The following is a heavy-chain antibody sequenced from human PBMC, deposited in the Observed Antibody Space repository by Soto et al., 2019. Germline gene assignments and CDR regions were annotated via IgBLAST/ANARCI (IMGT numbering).Heavy chain of an antibody. CDR1: GCTFTSYA. J-gene: IGHJ6*02. CDR3: ARYAPDDYYDRLGGMDV. Sequence: ASVKVSCKASGCTFTSYAMHWVRQAPGQRLEWMGWINAGNGNTKYSQKFQGRVTITRDTSASTAYMELSSLRSEDTAVYYCARYAPDDYYDRLGGMDVWGQGTTVTVSS. D-gene: IGHD3-22*01. V-gene: IGHV1-3*01. CDR2: INAGNGNT.